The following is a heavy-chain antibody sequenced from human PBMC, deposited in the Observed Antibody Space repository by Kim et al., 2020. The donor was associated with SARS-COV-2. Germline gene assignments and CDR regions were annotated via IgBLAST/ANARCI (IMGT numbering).Heavy chain of an antibody. CDR3: ARLAAYSSACLDY. CDR1: GYSFTGYF. J-gene: IGHJ4*02. D-gene: IGHD6-25*01. CDR2: IYSNSGAT. Sequence: ASVKVSCKASGYSFTGYFIHWLRQAPGQGLEWLGWIYSNSGATKYAQNFQGRVTMTRDMSINTVYMELSRLTSDDTAVYYCARLAAYSSACLDYWGQGTLLTVSS. V-gene: IGHV1-2*02.